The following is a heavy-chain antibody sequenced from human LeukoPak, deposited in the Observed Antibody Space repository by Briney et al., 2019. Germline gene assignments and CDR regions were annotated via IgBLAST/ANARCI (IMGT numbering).Heavy chain of an antibody. D-gene: IGHD3-3*01. V-gene: IGHV3-48*01. CDR2: ISSSSSTI. J-gene: IGHJ4*02. Sequence: PGGSLRLSCAASGFTFSSYSMNWVRQAPGKGLEWVSYISSSSSTIYYADSVKGRFTISRDNAKNSLYLQMNSLRAEDTAVYYCARGGLRFFTLFPPDYWGQGTLVTVSS. CDR3: ARGGLRFFTLFPPDY. CDR1: GFTFSSYS.